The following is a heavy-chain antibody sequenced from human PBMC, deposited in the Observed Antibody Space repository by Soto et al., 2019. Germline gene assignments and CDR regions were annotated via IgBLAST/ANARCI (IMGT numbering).Heavy chain of an antibody. Sequence: SETLSLTCTVSGGSISSYYWSWIRQPPGKGLEWIGYIYYSGSTNYNPSLKSRVTISVDTSKNQFSLKLSSVTAADTAVYYCARDAYDYGAPNWFDPWGQGTLVTVPQ. CDR1: GGSISSYY. CDR2: IYYSGST. D-gene: IGHD4-17*01. J-gene: IGHJ5*02. V-gene: IGHV4-59*01. CDR3: ARDAYDYGAPNWFDP.